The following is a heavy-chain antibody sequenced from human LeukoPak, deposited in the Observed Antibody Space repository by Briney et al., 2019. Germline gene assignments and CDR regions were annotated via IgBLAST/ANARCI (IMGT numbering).Heavy chain of an antibody. J-gene: IGHJ5*02. CDR3: TTRVVVTMVRGVIRVGDP. V-gene: IGHV5-51*01. D-gene: IGHD3-10*01. Sequence: GESLKISCKGSGYSFTSYWIGWVRQMPGKGLEWMGIIYPGDSDTRYSPSFQGQVTISADKSISTAYLQWSSLKASDTAVYYCTTRVVVTMVRGVIRVGDPWGQGTLVTVSS. CDR2: IYPGDSDT. CDR1: GYSFTSYW.